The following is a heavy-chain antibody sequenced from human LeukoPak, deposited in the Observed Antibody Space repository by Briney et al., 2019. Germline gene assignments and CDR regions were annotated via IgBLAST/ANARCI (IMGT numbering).Heavy chain of an antibody. V-gene: IGHV4-59*01. CDR1: GGSISSYY. J-gene: IGHJ3*02. D-gene: IGHD3-16*02. CDR3: AREYYDYVWGSYRYAFDI. Sequence: SETLSLTCTVSGGSISSYYWSWIRQPPGKGLEWIGYIYYSGSTNYNPSLKSRVTISVDTSKNQFSLKLSSVTAADTAVYYCAREYYDYVWGSYRYAFDIWGQGTMVTVSS. CDR2: IYYSGST.